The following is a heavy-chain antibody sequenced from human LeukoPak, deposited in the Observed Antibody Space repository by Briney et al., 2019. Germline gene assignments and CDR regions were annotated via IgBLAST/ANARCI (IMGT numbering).Heavy chain of an antibody. CDR2: IYTSGST. V-gene: IGHV4-4*07. CDR1: GGSIRSYY. D-gene: IGHD3-3*01. Sequence: SETLSRTCTVSGGSIRSYYWCWIRQSAGKGLEWIGRIYTSGSTNYNPSLKSRVTMLVDTSKNQFSLKLSSVTAADTAVYYCAGDDFWSGYYAFFDYWGQGTLVTVSS. J-gene: IGHJ4*02. CDR3: AGDDFWSGYYAFFDY.